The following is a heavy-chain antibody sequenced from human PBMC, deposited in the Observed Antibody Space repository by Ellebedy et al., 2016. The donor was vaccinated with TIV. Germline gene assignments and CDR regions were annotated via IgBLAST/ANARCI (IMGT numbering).Heavy chain of an antibody. CDR3: ARGFYERFDP. Sequence: ASVKVSCKAPGYTFTNYGISWVRQAPGQGLEWMGWISTYNGDTNYAQMFQGRVTMTTDTSTSTSHMELRSLRSDDTAVYYCARGFYERFDPWGQGTLVTVSS. J-gene: IGHJ5*02. CDR2: ISTYNGDT. D-gene: IGHD3-16*01. V-gene: IGHV1-18*04. CDR1: GYTFTNYG.